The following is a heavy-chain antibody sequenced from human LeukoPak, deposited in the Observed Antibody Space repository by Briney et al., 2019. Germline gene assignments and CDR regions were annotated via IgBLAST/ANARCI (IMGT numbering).Heavy chain of an antibody. V-gene: IGHV1-2*02. Sequence: ASVKVSCKASGYIFTGYYMHWVRQAPGQGLEWMGWINPNSGDTNYAQKFQGRVTITRDTSASTAYMELSSLRSEDMAVYYCARAEGSGWYEYFDYWGQGTLVTVSS. CDR1: GYIFTGYY. CDR3: ARAEGSGWYEYFDY. CDR2: INPNSGDT. J-gene: IGHJ4*02. D-gene: IGHD6-19*01.